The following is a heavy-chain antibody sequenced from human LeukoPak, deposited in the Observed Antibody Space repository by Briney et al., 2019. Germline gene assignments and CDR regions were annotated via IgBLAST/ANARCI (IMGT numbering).Heavy chain of an antibody. D-gene: IGHD2-21*01. CDR1: GGSISSFY. CDR3: ASGVRGGNNWFDP. CDR2: INTSGST. V-gene: IGHV4-4*07. Sequence: PAETLSLTCIVSGGSISSFYWSWIRQPAGKGLEWIGRINTSGSTNYNHSLKSRITMSVDTSKNQFSLKLSSVTAADTAVYYCASGVRGGNNWFDPWGQGTLVTVSS. J-gene: IGHJ5*02.